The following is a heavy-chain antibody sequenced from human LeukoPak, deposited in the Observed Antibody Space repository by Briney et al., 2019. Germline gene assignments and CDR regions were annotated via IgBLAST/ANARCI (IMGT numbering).Heavy chain of an antibody. CDR1: VFTFDDYA. Sequence: SLRLSCAASVFTFDDYAMHWVRQAPGKGLEWVSGISWNSGSIGYADSVKGRFTISRDNAKNSLYLQMNSLRAEDTALYYCARRGSYSSSTYYYYYMDVWGKGTTVTVSS. J-gene: IGHJ6*03. V-gene: IGHV3-9*01. CDR3: ARRGSYSSSTYYYYYMDV. D-gene: IGHD6-6*01. CDR2: ISWNSGSI.